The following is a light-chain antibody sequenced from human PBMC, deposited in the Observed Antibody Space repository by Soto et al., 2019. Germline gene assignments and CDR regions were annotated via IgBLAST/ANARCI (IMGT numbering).Light chain of an antibody. V-gene: IGKV3-20*01. CDR3: QQYGSSPPWA. J-gene: IGKJ1*01. Sequence: EIVLTQSPGTLSLSPGERATLSCRASQSVDSSYLAWYQQKPGQAPRLLIYGASSRAAGIPDRFSGSGSGTDFNLTISRLEPEDFAVYYCQQYGSSPPWAFGHGTKVDIE. CDR2: GAS. CDR1: QSVDSSY.